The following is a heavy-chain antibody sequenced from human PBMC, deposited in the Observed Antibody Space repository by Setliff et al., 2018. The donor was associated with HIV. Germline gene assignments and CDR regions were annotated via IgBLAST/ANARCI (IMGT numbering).Heavy chain of an antibody. Sequence: GGSLRLSCAASGFTFSDYSMSWVRQAPGKGLEWLCYISSSGTTTYYGDSVKGRFTISRDNAKNSVHLQMNSLRVEDTAVYFCAAQGVLWGQGTQVTVYS. V-gene: IGHV3-11*04. J-gene: IGHJ4*02. CDR3: AAQGVL. CDR2: ISSSGTTT. CDR1: GFTFSDYS.